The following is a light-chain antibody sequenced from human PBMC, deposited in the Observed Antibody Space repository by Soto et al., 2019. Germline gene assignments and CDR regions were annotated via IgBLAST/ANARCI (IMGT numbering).Light chain of an antibody. J-gene: IGKJ4*01. CDR1: QSGYSY. Sequence: EVVLTQSPATLSLSPGERATLSCRARQSGYSYLACYQQKPGQPPRLLISDVSNRATGIPARFSGSGYGTDFTLTISSLEPEDFAVYYCQHRNDWPFTFGGGTKVEIK. V-gene: IGKV3-11*01. CDR2: DVS. CDR3: QHRNDWPFT.